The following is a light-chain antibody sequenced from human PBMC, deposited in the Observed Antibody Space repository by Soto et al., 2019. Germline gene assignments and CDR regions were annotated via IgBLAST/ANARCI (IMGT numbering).Light chain of an antibody. CDR3: QQYYGAPLT. CDR1: QSVLSSSNNMNY. Sequence: DFVMSQSPDSLAVSLGERATINCKSSQSVLSSSNNMNYLAWYQQKPGQPPKLLINWASAREAGVPDRFTGSGSGADFTLTITSLQAEDVAVYYCQQYYGAPLTFGQGTKVEI. CDR2: WAS. J-gene: IGKJ1*01. V-gene: IGKV4-1*01.